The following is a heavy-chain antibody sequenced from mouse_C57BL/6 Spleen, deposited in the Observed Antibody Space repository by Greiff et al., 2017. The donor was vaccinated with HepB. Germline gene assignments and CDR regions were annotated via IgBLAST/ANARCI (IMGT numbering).Heavy chain of an antibody. J-gene: IGHJ1*03. CDR2: IHPNSGST. Sequence: QVQLKQPGAELVKPGASVKLSCKASGYTFTSYWMHWVKQRPGQGLEWIGMIHPNSGSTNYNEKFKSKATLTVDKSSSTAYMQLSSLTSEDSAVYYCARSGTVVEYWYFDVWGTGTTVTVSS. CDR3: ARSGTVVEYWYFDV. V-gene: IGHV1-64*01. CDR1: GYTFTSYW. D-gene: IGHD1-1*01.